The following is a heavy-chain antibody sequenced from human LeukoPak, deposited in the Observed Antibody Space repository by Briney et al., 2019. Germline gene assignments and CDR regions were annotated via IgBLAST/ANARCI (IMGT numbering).Heavy chain of an antibody. D-gene: IGHD3-22*01. Sequence: GGSLRLSCAASGFTFDDYAMHWVRQAPGKGLEWVSGISWNRGSIDYADSVKGRFTISRDNAKKSLYLQMNSLRAEDTALYYCAKGQYYYDISGYYYRSYFDYWGQGTLVTASS. J-gene: IGHJ4*02. V-gene: IGHV3-9*01. CDR2: ISWNRGSI. CDR3: AKGQYYYDISGYYYRSYFDY. CDR1: GFTFDDYA.